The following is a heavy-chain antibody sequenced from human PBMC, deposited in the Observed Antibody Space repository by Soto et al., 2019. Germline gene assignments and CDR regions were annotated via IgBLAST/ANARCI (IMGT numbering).Heavy chain of an antibody. CDR1: GFTFSSYA. J-gene: IGHJ4*02. CDR2: ISYSGVST. CDR3: ARTRGYSDYDLDY. Sequence: GESLKISCAASGFTFSSYAMTWVRQAPGKGLEWVSAISYSGVSTYYADSVKGRFTISRDSSENTLSLQMNSLRVDDTAVYYCARTRGYSDYDLDYWGQGTLVTVSS. V-gene: IGHV3-23*01. D-gene: IGHD5-12*01.